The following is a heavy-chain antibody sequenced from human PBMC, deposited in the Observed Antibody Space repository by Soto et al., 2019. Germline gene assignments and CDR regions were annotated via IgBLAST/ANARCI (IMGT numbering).Heavy chain of an antibody. V-gene: IGHV4-30-4*01. J-gene: IGHJ6*02. D-gene: IGHD2-2*01. CDR1: GGSISSGDYY. CDR3: ARARRKEVVPAAMGGGGVDV. Sequence: QVQLQGSGPGLVKPSQTLSLTCTVSGGSISSGDYYWSWIRQPPGKGLEWIGYIYYSGSTYYNPSLKSRVTISVDTSKNPFPLKLSSVTAGDTAGYYWARARRKEVVPAAMGGGGVDVWGQGTTVTVSS. CDR2: IYYSGST.